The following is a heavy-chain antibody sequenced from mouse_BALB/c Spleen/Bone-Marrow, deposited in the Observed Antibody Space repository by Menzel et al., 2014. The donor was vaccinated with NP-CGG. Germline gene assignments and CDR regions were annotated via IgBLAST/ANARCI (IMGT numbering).Heavy chain of an antibody. V-gene: IGHV10-1*02. CDR2: IRSKSNNYAT. D-gene: IGHD6-1*01. CDR3: VTSTYFDV. Sequence: DVKLQESGGGLVQPKGSLKLSCAASGFTFNTYAMNWVRQAPGKGLEWVARIRSKSNNYATYYADSVKDRFTISRDDSQSMLYLRMDNLKTEDTAMYYCVTSTYFDVWGAGTTVTVSS. J-gene: IGHJ1*01. CDR1: GFTFNTYA.